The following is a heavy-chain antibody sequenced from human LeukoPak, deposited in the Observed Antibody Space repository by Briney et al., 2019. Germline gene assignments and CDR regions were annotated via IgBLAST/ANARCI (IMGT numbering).Heavy chain of an antibody. CDR1: GFTFSSYG. D-gene: IGHD5-18*01. V-gene: IGHV3-33*01. J-gene: IGHJ4*02. CDR3: ARDGRGYSYGPDY. Sequence: PGGSLRLSCAASGFTFSSYGMHWVRQAPGKGLEWVAVIWYDGSNKYYADSVKGRFTISRDNSKNTLYLQMNSLRAEDTAVYYCARDGRGYSYGPDYWGQGTLVTVSS. CDR2: IWYDGSNK.